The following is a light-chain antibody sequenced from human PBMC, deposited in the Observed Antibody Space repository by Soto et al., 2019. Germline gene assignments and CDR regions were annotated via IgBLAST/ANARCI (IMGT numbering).Light chain of an antibody. CDR1: QGISSY. Sequence: DIQLTQSPSFLSASVGDRVTITCRASQGISSYLAWYQQKPGKAPKLLIYAASTLQSGVPSRFSGSGSGTEFTLTISSLQPEDFETYYCQQLNSYSITFGKGTRLEIK. J-gene: IGKJ5*01. CDR3: QQLNSYSIT. CDR2: AAS. V-gene: IGKV1-9*01.